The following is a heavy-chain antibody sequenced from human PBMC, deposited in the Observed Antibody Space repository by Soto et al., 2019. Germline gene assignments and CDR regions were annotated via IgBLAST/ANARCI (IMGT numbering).Heavy chain of an antibody. CDR1: AFTSRNYA. CDR2: FDFNSGRT. V-gene: IGHV3-9*02. J-gene: IGHJ6*02. D-gene: IGHD3-16*01. Sequence: PGGSLRLSCVVSAFTSRNYAIQWIRQAPGKGLEWVSGFDFNSGRTGYADSVKGRFTISRDNAKNSLSLEMKSLRVEDTALYYCTKDLVPGGADVWGQGTTVTVSS. CDR3: TKDLVPGGADV.